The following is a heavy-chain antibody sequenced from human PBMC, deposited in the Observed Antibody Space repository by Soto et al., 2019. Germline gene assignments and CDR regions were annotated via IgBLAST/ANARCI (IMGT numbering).Heavy chain of an antibody. CDR3: ARGRSSARAPGGMDV. CDR2: ISYDGSNK. V-gene: IGHV3-30-3*01. J-gene: IGHJ6*02. D-gene: IGHD6-25*01. CDR1: GFTFSSYA. Sequence: PGGSLRLSCAASGFTFSSYAMHWVRQAPGKGLEWVAVISYDGSNKYYAGSVKGRFTISRDNSKNTLYLQMNSLRAEDTAVYYCARGRSSARAPGGMDVWGQGTTVTV.